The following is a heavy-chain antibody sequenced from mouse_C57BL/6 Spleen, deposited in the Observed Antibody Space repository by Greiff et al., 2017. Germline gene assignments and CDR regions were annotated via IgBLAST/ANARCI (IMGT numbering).Heavy chain of an antibody. Sequence: QVTLKESGPGILQPSQTLSLTCSFSGFSLSTFGMGVGWIRQPSGKGLEWLAHIWWDDDKYYNPALKSRLTISKDTSKNQVFLKIANVDTADTATYYCARIALNSPYYYVSRHWYFDVWGTGTTVTVSS. J-gene: IGHJ1*03. CDR3: ARIALNSPYYYVSRHWYFDV. CDR2: IWWDDDK. CDR1: GFSLSTFGMG. D-gene: IGHD1-1*01. V-gene: IGHV8-8*01.